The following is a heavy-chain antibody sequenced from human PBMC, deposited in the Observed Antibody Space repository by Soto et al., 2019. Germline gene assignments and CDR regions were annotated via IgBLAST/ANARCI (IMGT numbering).Heavy chain of an antibody. CDR2: INAGNGNT. CDR3: ARSAVGMGWFDP. Sequence: QVQLVQSGAEVKKPGASVKVSCKASGYTFTSYAMHWVRQAPGQRLEWMGWINAGNGNTKYSQKLQGRVTITRDTSASTAYMELSSLRSEDTAVYYCARSAVGMGWFDPWGQGTLVTVSS. CDR1: GYTFTSYA. D-gene: IGHD1-20*01. J-gene: IGHJ5*02. V-gene: IGHV1-3*01.